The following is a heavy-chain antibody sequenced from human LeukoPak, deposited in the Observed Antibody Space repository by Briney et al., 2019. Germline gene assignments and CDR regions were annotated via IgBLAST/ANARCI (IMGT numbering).Heavy chain of an antibody. CDR3: ARETHGDYMDV. CDR1: GFTFSSYW. V-gene: IGHV3-7*01. Sequence: PGGSLRLSCAASGFTFSSYWMSWVRQPPGKGLEWVANIKQGGSEKYYVASVKGRFTTSRDNAKTSLYLQMNSLRAEDTAVYYCARETHGDYMDVWGKGTTVTVSS. CDR2: IKQGGSEK. J-gene: IGHJ6*03. D-gene: IGHD3-10*01.